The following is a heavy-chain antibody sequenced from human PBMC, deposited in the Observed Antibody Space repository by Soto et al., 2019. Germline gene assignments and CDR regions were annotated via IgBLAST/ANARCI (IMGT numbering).Heavy chain of an antibody. Sequence: SLRLSCVASGFSFSNYNMTWVRQAPGKGLEWVSYITDSSDTVHYADSVRGRFTISRDNAESSLYLQMNSLRDEDTAVYFCARDFGYGYYLDYWGRGTLVTVSS. J-gene: IGHJ4*02. D-gene: IGHD5-18*01. CDR2: ITDSSDTV. V-gene: IGHV3-48*02. CDR1: GFSFSNYN. CDR3: ARDFGYGYYLDY.